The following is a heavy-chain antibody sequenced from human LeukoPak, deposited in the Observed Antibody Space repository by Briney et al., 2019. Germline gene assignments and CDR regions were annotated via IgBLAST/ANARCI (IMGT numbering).Heavy chain of an antibody. CDR1: GGSVSSGSYY. V-gene: IGHV4-61*01. CDR2: IQDSGST. CDR3: ARDTSGSGYWFDP. D-gene: IGHD6-19*01. J-gene: IGHJ5*02. Sequence: SETLSLTCTVSGGSVSSGSYYWSWIRQPPGKGLEWIGYIQDSGSTNYNPSLKSRVTISKDTSKNQFSLKLSSVTAADTAVYYCARDTSGSGYWFDPWGQGTLVTASS.